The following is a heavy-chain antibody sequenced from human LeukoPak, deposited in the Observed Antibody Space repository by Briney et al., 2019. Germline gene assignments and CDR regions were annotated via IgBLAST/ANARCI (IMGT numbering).Heavy chain of an antibody. CDR3: ARIVAGYSPGKPPSDY. D-gene: IGHD5-18*01. V-gene: IGHV3-48*01. Sequence: GGSLRLSCAASGFTFSSYSMNWVRQAPGKGLEWVSYISSSSSTIYYADSVKGRFTISRDNAKNSLYLQMNSLRAEDTAVYYCARIVAGYSPGKPPSDYWGQGTLVTVSS. J-gene: IGHJ4*02. CDR1: GFTFSSYS. CDR2: ISSSSSTI.